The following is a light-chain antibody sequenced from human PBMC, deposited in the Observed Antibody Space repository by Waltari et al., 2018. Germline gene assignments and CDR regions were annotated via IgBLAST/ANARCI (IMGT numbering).Light chain of an antibody. V-gene: IGKV1-39*01. J-gene: IGKJ4*01. CDR3: QQSYSTHV. Sequence: DIQMTQSPSSLSASVGDRVTITCRASQSIISSLNWYQQRPGKAPKLLIYAASSLQSGVPSRFSGSGSGTDFTLTITSLQPEDFATYYCQQSYSTHVFGGGTKVEIK. CDR2: AAS. CDR1: QSIISS.